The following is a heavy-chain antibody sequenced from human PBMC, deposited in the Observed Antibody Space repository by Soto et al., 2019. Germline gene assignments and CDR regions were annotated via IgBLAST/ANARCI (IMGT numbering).Heavy chain of an antibody. V-gene: IGHV1-46*01. CDR1: GYSFTSYY. CDR2: INPSGGST. Sequence: ASVKRSCKASGYSFTSYYMHWGRQAPGQGLEWMGIINPSGGSTSYAQKFQGRVTMTRDTSTSTVYMELSSLRSEDTAVYYCARVYCSGGSCYGIDYWGQRTLVTVSS. CDR3: ARVYCSGGSCYGIDY. J-gene: IGHJ4*02. D-gene: IGHD2-15*01.